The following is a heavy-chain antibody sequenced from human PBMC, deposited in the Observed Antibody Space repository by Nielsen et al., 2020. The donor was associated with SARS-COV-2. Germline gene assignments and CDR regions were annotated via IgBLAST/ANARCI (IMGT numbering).Heavy chain of an antibody. CDR2: INPSDGDT. Sequence: ASVKVSCKASGYTFTHYYIYWVRQAPGQGLEWMGMINPSDGDTSYAQKFQGRVTMTRDTSTSTVYMDLSNLRSEDTAVYYCARAPSTFYGMDVWGQGTTVTVSS. CDR3: ARAPSTFYGMDV. V-gene: IGHV1-46*01. CDR1: GYTFTHYY. D-gene: IGHD3-16*01. J-gene: IGHJ6*02.